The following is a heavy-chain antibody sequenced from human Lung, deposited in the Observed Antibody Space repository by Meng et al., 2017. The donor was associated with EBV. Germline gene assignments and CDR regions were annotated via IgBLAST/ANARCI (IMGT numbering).Heavy chain of an antibody. Sequence: VAGPGLWRPWGTLSLTCTVSGGSISRCPYPWVWIRQPSGKGLEWIKTIYYSGSTSYNPSLKSRVTISVDTSKSQFSLNLSSVTAADTAVYYCSATVNDGYFDYWGQGTLVTVSS. V-gene: IGHV4-39*01. CDR2: IYYSGST. CDR1: GGSISRCPYP. CDR3: SATVNDGYFDY. D-gene: IGHD4-11*01. J-gene: IGHJ4*02.